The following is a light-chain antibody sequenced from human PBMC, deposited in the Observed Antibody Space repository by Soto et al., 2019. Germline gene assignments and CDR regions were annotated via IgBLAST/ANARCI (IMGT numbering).Light chain of an antibody. J-gene: IGLJ2*01. CDR3: SSYKSQISYMV. V-gene: IGLV2-14*01. CDR2: EVT. CDR1: NSDIGDYKY. Sequence: QSVLTQPASVSGAPGQSITISCTGTNSDIGDYKYVSWFQHHPGKAPKLIIYEVTNRPSGVSNRFSGSKSGNTASLIISGLQAEDEADYYCSSYKSQISYMVFGGGTKLTVL.